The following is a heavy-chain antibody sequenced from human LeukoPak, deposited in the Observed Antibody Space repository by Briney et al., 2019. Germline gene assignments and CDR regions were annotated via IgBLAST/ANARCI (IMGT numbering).Heavy chain of an antibody. CDR1: GGSTSSYY. Sequence: SETLSLTCTASGGSTSSYYWSWIRQPPGKGLEWIGYIYYSGSTNYNPSLKSRVTISVDTSKNQFSLKLSSVTAADTAVYYCARAGMVATFVYWWFDPWGQGTLVTVSS. V-gene: IGHV4-59*08. J-gene: IGHJ5*02. CDR2: IYYSGST. CDR3: ARAGMVATFVYWWFDP. D-gene: IGHD5-12*01.